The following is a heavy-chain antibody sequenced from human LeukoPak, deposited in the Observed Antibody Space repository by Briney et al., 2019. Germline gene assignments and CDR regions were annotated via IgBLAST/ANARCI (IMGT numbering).Heavy chain of an antibody. D-gene: IGHD2-2*03. Sequence: GGSLRLSCGASGFTFHEKYAMHWVRQAPGKGLEWVSGFSLDSDNVGYADSVRGRFTVSRDRAKNSLYLQMNYLRPEDTALYFCTKDMDPGGINVWGQGTTVIVSS. J-gene: IGHJ6*02. CDR2: FSLDSDNV. CDR3: TKDMDPGGINV. V-gene: IGHV3-9*01. CDR1: GFTFHEKYA.